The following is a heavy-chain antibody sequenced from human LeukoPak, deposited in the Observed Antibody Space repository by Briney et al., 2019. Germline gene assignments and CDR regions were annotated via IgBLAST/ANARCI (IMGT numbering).Heavy chain of an antibody. CDR1: GGSFSGYY. J-gene: IGHJ2*01. CDR3: ARVGSSLPHWYFDL. D-gene: IGHD3-10*01. CDR2: INHSGST. V-gene: IGHV4-34*01. Sequence: SETLSLTCAVYGGSFSGYYWSWIRQPPGKGLEWIGEINHSGSTNYNPSLKSRVTISVDTSKNQFSLKLSSVTAADTAVYYCARVGSSLPHWYFDLWGRGTLVTVSS.